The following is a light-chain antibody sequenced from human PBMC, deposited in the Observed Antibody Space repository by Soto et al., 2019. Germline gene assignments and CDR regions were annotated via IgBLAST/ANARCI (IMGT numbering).Light chain of an antibody. CDR1: QDVGKW. CDR3: QQIYSTPQT. V-gene: IGKV1-12*01. CDR2: GAS. Sequence: DIQMTQSPPSVSASVGDRVTITCRASQDVGKWLAWYQQKPGKAPTLLIHGASSLQSGVPSRFSGSGSGTDFTLTISSLQPEDFATYYCQQIYSTPQTFGQGTKVDI. J-gene: IGKJ1*01.